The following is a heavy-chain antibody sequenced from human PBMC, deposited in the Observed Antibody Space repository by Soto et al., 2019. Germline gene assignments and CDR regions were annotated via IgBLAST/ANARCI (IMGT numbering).Heavy chain of an antibody. V-gene: IGHV1-2*02. Sequence: ASVKVSCKSSGYTFTGYDMHWVRQGPGQGLEWMGWINPNSGGTNYAQKFQGRVTMTRDTSISTAYMELSRLRSDDTAVYYCARPYYDILTGYPRQNWFDPWGQGTLVTVSS. CDR1: GYTFTGYD. D-gene: IGHD3-9*01. J-gene: IGHJ5*02. CDR3: ARPYYDILTGYPRQNWFDP. CDR2: INPNSGGT.